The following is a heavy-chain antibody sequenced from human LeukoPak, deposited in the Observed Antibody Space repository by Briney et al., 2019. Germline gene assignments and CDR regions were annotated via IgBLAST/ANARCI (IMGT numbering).Heavy chain of an antibody. CDR3: ARTLYGSGSHNAFDI. CDR2: IYYSGST. J-gene: IGHJ3*02. V-gene: IGHV4-59*01. CDR1: GGSISSYY. D-gene: IGHD3-10*01. Sequence: KPSETLSLTCTVSGGSISSYYWNWIRQPPGKGLEWIGYIYYSGSTKYNPSLKSRVTISVDTSKNQFSLKLSSVTAADTAVYYCARTLYGSGSHNAFDIWGQGTMVTVSS.